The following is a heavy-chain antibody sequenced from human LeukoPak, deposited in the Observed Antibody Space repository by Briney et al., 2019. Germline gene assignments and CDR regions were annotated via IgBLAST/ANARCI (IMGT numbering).Heavy chain of an antibody. CDR3: ARESGNSGYPYYFDF. V-gene: IGHV4-38-2*02. D-gene: IGHD3-10*01. Sequence: KPSETLSLTCTVSGYSISSGYYWGWIRQPPGKGLEWIGSIYHSGSTYYNPSLKSRVTMSVDTSKNQFSLRMSSVTAADTAVYYCARESGNSGYPYYFDFWGQGTLVTVSS. J-gene: IGHJ4*02. CDR1: GYSISSGYY. CDR2: IYHSGST.